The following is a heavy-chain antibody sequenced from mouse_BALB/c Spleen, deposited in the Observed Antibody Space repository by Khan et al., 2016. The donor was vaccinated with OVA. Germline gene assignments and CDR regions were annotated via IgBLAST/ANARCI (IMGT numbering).Heavy chain of an antibody. Sequence: VKLVESGAELAKPGASLKMSCTASGYSFITYWIHWVKQRPGQGLEWIGYIDPSTGYAEYNQKFTDKATLTADKSSSTAYMQLTSLTSEDSAVYYCARRGLNGIFVYWGQGTLVTVSA. V-gene: IGHV1-7*01. CDR2: IDPSTGYA. CDR1: GYSFITYW. D-gene: IGHD1-3*01. J-gene: IGHJ3*01. CDR3: ARRGLNGIFVY.